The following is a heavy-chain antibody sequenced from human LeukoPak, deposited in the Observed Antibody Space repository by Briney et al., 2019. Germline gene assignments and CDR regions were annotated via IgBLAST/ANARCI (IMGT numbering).Heavy chain of an antibody. D-gene: IGHD3-22*01. V-gene: IGHV3-23*01. CDR2: ISGSGGST. CDR3: AKDQRPSYYYDSSGYPL. Sequence: GGSLRLSCAASGFTFSSYAMSWVRQAPGKGLEWVSAISGSGGSTYYADSVKGRFTISRDNSKNTPYLQMNSLRAEDTAVYYCAKDQRPSYYYDSSGYPLWGQGTLVTVSS. J-gene: IGHJ4*02. CDR1: GFTFSSYA.